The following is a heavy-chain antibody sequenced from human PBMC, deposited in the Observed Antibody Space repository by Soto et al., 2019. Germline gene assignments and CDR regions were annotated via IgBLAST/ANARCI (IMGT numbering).Heavy chain of an antibody. Sequence: QVQLVQSGAEVKKPGSSVKVSCKASGGTFSSYTISWVRQAPGQGLEWMGRIIPILGIANYAQKFQGRVTITADKSTHTDXMELSSLRSEDTAVYYCARANGGYCSGGSCYWFDPWGQGTLVTVSS. V-gene: IGHV1-69*02. CDR2: IIPILGIA. CDR3: ARANGGYCSGGSCYWFDP. J-gene: IGHJ5*02. D-gene: IGHD2-15*01. CDR1: GGTFSSYT.